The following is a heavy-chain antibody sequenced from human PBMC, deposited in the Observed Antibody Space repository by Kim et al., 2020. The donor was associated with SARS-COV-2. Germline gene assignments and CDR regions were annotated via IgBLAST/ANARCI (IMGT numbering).Heavy chain of an antibody. D-gene: IGHD5-12*01. CDR3: ARDYGDGYNSVGY. J-gene: IGHJ4*02. V-gene: IGHV1-69*01. Sequence: YAQKFQGRVTITADESTSTAYMELSSLRSEDTAVYYCARDYGDGYNSVGYWGQGTLVTVSS.